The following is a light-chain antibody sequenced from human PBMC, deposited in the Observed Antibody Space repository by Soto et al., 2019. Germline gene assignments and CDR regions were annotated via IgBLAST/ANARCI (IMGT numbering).Light chain of an antibody. Sequence: EIVMTQSPATLSVSPGERATLSCKASQSVSSLLAWYQQKPGQAPRLLIYGASTRATGIPARFSGSGSGTEFTLTISSLQSEDFAVYYCPQYNNWPLTFGGGTKVEIK. CDR3: PQYNNWPLT. CDR2: GAS. CDR1: QSVSSL. J-gene: IGKJ4*01. V-gene: IGKV3D-15*01.